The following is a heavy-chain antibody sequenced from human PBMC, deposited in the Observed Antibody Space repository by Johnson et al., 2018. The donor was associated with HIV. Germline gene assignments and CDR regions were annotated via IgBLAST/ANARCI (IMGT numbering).Heavy chain of an antibody. D-gene: IGHD4-17*01. J-gene: IGHJ3*02. CDR2: LWYDGSNK. Sequence: QVQLVESGGGVVQPGRSLRLSCAASGFTFSSYGMHWVRQAPGKGLEWVAVLWYDGSNKYYADSVKGLFTISRDNSKNTLYLQMNSLRAEDTAVYYCARELEFGDLRKNDAFDIWGQGTMVTVSS. CDR3: ARELEFGDLRKNDAFDI. CDR1: GFTFSSYG. V-gene: IGHV3-33*01.